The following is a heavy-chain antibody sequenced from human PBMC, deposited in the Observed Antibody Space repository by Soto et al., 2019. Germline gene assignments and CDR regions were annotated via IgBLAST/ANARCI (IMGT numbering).Heavy chain of an antibody. J-gene: IGHJ6*03. CDR3: ARAKLITIFGGPSDYMDV. V-gene: IGHV1-2*04. D-gene: IGHD3-3*01. Sequence: ASVKVSCKASGYTFTGYYMHWVRQAPGQGLEWMGWINPNGGGTNYAQKFQGWVTMTRDTSISTAYMELSRLRSDDTAVYYCARAKLITIFGGPSDYMDVWGKGTTVTVSS. CDR2: INPNGGGT. CDR1: GYTFTGYY.